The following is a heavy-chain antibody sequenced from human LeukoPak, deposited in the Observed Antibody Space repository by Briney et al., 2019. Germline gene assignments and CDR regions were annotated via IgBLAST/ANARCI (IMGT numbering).Heavy chain of an antibody. CDR1: GFTFSSYW. V-gene: IGHV3-7*01. J-gene: IGHJ3*02. CDR2: IKQDGSEK. Sequence: PGGSLRLSCAASGFTFSSYWTSWVRQAPGKGLEWVANIKQDGSEKYYVDSVKGRFTISRDNAKNSLYLQMNSLRAEDTAVYYCARVSRFRDPDDAFDIWGQGTMVTVSS. CDR3: ARVSRFRDPDDAFDI. D-gene: IGHD3-10*01.